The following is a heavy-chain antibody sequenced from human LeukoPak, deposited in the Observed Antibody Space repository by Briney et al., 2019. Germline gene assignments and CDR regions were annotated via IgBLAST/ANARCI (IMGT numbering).Heavy chain of an antibody. J-gene: IGHJ4*02. V-gene: IGHV4-38-2*01. CDR1: GYSISSGYY. CDR2: IYHSGST. CDR3: VLAAAGTTSDY. D-gene: IGHD6-13*01. Sequence: PSETLSLTCAVSGYSISSGYYWGWIRQPPGKGLEWIGSIYHSGSTYYNPSLKSRVTISVDTSKNQFPLKLSSVTAADTAVYYCVLAAAGTTSDYWGQGTLVTVSS.